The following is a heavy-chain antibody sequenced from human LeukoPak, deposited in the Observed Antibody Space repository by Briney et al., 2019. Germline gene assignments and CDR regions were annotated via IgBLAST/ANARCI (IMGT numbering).Heavy chain of an antibody. CDR3: AKEPREYCSTTSCPNWIDP. CDR1: GFTFSSYA. D-gene: IGHD2-2*01. V-gene: IGHV3-23*01. J-gene: IGHJ5*02. CDR2: ISASGGTT. Sequence: GGSLRLSCAASGFTFSSYAMNWVRQAPGEGLEWVSSISASGGTTYYADSVKGRFTISRDNSKNTLYLQMSSLRVEDTAVYYCAKEPREYCSTTSCPNWIDPWGQGTLVTVSS.